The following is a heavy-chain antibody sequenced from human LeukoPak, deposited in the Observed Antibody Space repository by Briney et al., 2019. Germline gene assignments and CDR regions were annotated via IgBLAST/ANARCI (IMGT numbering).Heavy chain of an antibody. D-gene: IGHD2-2*01. CDR1: GGSFSGYY. V-gene: IGHV4-34*01. CDR3: ARGDVVVPLDV. J-gene: IGHJ6*02. CDR2: INHSGST. Sequence: SETLSLTCAVYGGSFSGYYWSLIRLPPGKGLEWIGEINHSGSTNYNPSLKSRVTISVDTSKNQFSLKLSSVTAADTAVYYCARGDVVVPLDVWGQGTTVTVSS.